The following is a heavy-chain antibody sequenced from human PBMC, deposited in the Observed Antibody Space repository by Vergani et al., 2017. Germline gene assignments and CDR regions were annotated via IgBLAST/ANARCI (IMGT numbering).Heavy chain of an antibody. CDR3: ARQGGYCSSTSCAEVLFDY. CDR1: GGSISSGGYY. J-gene: IGHJ4*02. CDR2: IYYSGST. V-gene: IGHV4-39*01. D-gene: IGHD2-2*01. Sequence: QVQLQESGPGLVKPSQTLSLTCTVSGGSISSGGYYWGWIRQPPGKGLEWIGSIYYSGSTYYNPSLKSRVTISVDTSKNQFSLKLSSVTAADTAVYYCARQGGYCSSTSCAEVLFDYWGQGTLVTVSS.